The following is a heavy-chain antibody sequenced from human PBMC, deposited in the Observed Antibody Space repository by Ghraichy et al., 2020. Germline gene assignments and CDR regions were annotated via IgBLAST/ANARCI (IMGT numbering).Heavy chain of an antibody. J-gene: IGHJ4*02. CDR2: IKKDGSEK. CDR1: GFTFSGYW. D-gene: IGHD6-19*01. V-gene: IGHV3-7*01. CDR3: ARDLGSGWYFDY. Sequence: GGSLRLSCAASGFTFSGYWMSWVRQAPGKGLEWVANIKKDGSEKYYVDSVKGRFTISRDNAKNSLYLQMNSLIAEDTAVYYCARDLGSGWYFDYWGQGTLVTVS.